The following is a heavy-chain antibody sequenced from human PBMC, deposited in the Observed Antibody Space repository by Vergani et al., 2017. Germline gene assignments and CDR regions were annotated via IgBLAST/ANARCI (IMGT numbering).Heavy chain of an antibody. Sequence: EVQLVESGGSLVQPGRSLKLSCAASGFTFDDYALHWVRQAPGKGLEWVPGISWNSGSIGYADSVKGRFTISRDNAKNSLYLQMNSLRAEDTALYYCAKDIKRKVPDANPNWFDPWGQGTLVTVSS. J-gene: IGHJ5*02. CDR2: ISWNSGSI. CDR3: AKDIKRKVPDANPNWFDP. V-gene: IGHV3-9*01. D-gene: IGHD2-2*01. CDR1: GFTFDDYA.